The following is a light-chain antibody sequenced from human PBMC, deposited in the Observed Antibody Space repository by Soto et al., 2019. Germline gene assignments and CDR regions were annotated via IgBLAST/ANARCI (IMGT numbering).Light chain of an antibody. CDR1: TSNIGAGYE. Sequence: QSVLTQPPSVSGAPGQRVTISCTGSTSNIGAGYEVHWYQQVPGTAPKLLVSGHNNRPSEVPDRFFGSKSGTSASLTITGLQAEDEADYYCQSFDSSLGGSGVFGGGTKLTVL. CDR3: QSFDSSLGGSGV. CDR2: GHN. J-gene: IGLJ3*02. V-gene: IGLV1-40*01.